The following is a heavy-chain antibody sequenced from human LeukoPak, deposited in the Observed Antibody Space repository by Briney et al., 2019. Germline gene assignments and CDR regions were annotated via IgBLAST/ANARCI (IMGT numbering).Heavy chain of an antibody. CDR1: GFTFSSYG. CDR2: IRYDGSNK. D-gene: IGHD3-10*01. CDR3: AKVGVGVNYFHY. V-gene: IGHV3-30*02. J-gene: IGHJ4*02. Sequence: GVSLRLSCAAPGFTFSSYGMHWVRQAPGKGLEWVAFIRYDGSNKYYADSVKGRFTISRDNSKNTLYLQMNSLRAEDTAVYYCAKVGVGVNYFHYWDQGTLVTVSS.